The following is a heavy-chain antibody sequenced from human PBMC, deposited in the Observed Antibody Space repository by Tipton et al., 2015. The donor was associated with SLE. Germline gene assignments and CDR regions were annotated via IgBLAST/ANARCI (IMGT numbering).Heavy chain of an antibody. V-gene: IGHV4-4*07. CDR2: VYSSGSA. CDR1: GDSITSYY. J-gene: IGHJ4*02. D-gene: IGHD5-24*01. CDR3: ARGDVD. Sequence: TLSLTCSVSGDSITSYYWSWFRQSTGGGLEWIGRVYSSGSANYNPALISRVSMSVDISKNQFSLTLRSVTAADTAVYFCARGDVDWGQGTLVTVSS.